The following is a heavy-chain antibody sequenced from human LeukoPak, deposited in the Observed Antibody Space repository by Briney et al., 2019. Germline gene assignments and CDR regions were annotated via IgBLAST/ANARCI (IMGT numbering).Heavy chain of an antibody. D-gene: IGHD1-26*01. CDR2: INHSGST. Sequence: PSETLSLTCAVYGGSFSGYYWSWIRQPPGKGLEWIGEINHSGSTNYNPSLKSRVTISVDTSKNQFSLELSSVTAADTAVYYCAGGLKWDYVETRLWNYWGQGTLVTVSS. CDR1: GGSFSGYY. V-gene: IGHV4-34*01. CDR3: AGGLKWDYVETRLWNY. J-gene: IGHJ4*02.